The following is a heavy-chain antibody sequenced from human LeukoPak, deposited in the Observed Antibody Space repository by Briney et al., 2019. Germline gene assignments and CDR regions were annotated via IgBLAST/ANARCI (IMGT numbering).Heavy chain of an antibody. Sequence: ASVKVSCKASGYSFTSYGFSWVRQAPGQGLEWMGWISAYNGDTNYAQKLQGRVTMTRDTSISTAYMELSRLRSDDTAVYYCARDTVLLWFGGEYYFDDWGQGTLVTVSS. D-gene: IGHD3-10*01. J-gene: IGHJ4*02. CDR1: GYSFTSYG. V-gene: IGHV1-18*01. CDR2: ISAYNGDT. CDR3: ARDTVLLWFGGEYYFDD.